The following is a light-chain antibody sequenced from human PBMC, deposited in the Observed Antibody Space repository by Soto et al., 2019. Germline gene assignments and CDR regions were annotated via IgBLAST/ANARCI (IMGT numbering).Light chain of an antibody. Sequence: EIVLTQSPSTLSLSPGERATLSCRASQTISSSLAWYQQKPGQSPRLLTYDASNRASGVPPRFSGSGSGTDFTLSISSIDPEDFAVYYCQQRSNWPQITFGQGTRLEIK. CDR1: QTISSS. CDR3: QQRSNWPQIT. V-gene: IGKV3-11*01. J-gene: IGKJ5*01. CDR2: DAS.